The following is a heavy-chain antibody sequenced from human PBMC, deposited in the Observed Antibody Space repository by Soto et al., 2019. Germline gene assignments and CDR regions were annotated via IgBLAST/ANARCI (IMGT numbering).Heavy chain of an antibody. D-gene: IGHD3-3*01. V-gene: IGHV4-34*01. CDR2: INHSGST. Sequence: SSETLSLTCAVYGGSFSGYCWSWIRQPPGKGLEWIGEINHSGSTNYNPSLKSRVTISVDTSKNQFSLKLSSVTAADTAVYYCARGAANDFWSGYYLRYYYGMDVWGQGTTVTVSS. CDR3: ARGAANDFWSGYYLRYYYGMDV. J-gene: IGHJ6*02. CDR1: GGSFSGYC.